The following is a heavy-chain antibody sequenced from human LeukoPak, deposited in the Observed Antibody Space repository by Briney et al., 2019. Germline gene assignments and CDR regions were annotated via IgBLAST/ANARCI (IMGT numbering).Heavy chain of an antibody. CDR3: ARVRDTALALPGYYYYYYVDV. CDR2: IYTSGST. Sequence: SETLSLTCTVSGYSISSGSYYWSWIRQPAGKGLEWIGRIYTSGSTNYNPSLKSRVTISVDTSRNQFSLQLTSVTAADTAVYYCARVRDTALALPGYYYYYYVDVWGKGTTVTVSS. J-gene: IGHJ6*03. V-gene: IGHV4-61*02. CDR1: GYSISSGSYY. D-gene: IGHD5-18*01.